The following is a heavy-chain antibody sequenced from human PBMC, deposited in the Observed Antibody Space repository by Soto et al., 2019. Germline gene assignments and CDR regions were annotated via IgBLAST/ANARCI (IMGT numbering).Heavy chain of an antibody. CDR3: ARVREYSSSWYWNYYYYGMDV. Sequence: GGSLRLSCAASGFTFSSYWMHWVRQAPGKGLVWVSRINSDGSSTSYADSVKGRFTISRDNAKNTLYLQMNSLRAEDTAVYYCARVREYSSSWYWNYYYYGMDVWGQGTTVTVSS. V-gene: IGHV3-74*01. J-gene: IGHJ6*02. CDR2: INSDGSST. D-gene: IGHD6-13*01. CDR1: GFTFSSYW.